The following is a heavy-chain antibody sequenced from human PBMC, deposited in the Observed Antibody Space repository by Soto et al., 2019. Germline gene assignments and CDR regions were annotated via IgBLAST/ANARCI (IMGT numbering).Heavy chain of an antibody. Sequence: LNISCKGSGYTFNIFWISWVRQMPGRGLEWVGRIDPRDSYTSYSPSFQGHVTISADKSISAVYLQWGSLKASDTAMYYCARLYCSSSTCDSWFDPWGQGTLVTVSS. J-gene: IGHJ5*02. V-gene: IGHV5-10-1*01. D-gene: IGHD2-2*01. CDR1: GYTFNIFW. CDR2: IDPRDSYT. CDR3: ARLYCSSSTCDSWFDP.